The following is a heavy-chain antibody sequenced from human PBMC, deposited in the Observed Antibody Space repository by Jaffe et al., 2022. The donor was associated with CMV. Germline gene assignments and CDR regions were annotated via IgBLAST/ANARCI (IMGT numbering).Heavy chain of an antibody. D-gene: IGHD3-3*01. CDR3: ASLRFLEWLPHD. Sequence: QVQLQESGPGLVKPSETLSLTCTVSGGSISSYYWSWIRQPPGKGLEWIGYIYYSGSTNYNPSLKSRVTISVDTSKNQFSLKLSSVTAADTAVYYCASLRFLEWLPHDWGQGTLVTVSS. CDR1: GGSISSYY. J-gene: IGHJ4*02. V-gene: IGHV4-59*01. CDR2: IYYSGST.